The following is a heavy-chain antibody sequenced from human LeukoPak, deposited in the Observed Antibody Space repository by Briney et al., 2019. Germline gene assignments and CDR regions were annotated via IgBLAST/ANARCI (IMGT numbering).Heavy chain of an antibody. CDR1: GFSFSSYW. V-gene: IGHV3-7*01. Sequence: GGSLRLSCAASGFSFSSYWMSWDRQAPGKGLEWVANIKQDGSEKYYVDSVKGRFTISRDNTKNSLYLQMNSLRAEDTAVYYCARLKQWLGRDYYYYGMDVWGQGTTVTVSS. CDR2: IKQDGSEK. J-gene: IGHJ6*02. CDR3: ARLKQWLGRDYYYYGMDV. D-gene: IGHD6-19*01.